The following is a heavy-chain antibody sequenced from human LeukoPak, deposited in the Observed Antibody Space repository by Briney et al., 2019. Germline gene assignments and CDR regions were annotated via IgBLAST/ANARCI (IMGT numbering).Heavy chain of an antibody. CDR2: ISGSGGST. D-gene: IGHD3-3*01. Sequence: GGSLRLSCAASGFTFSSYAMSWVRQAPGKGLEWVSAISGSGGSTYYADSVKGRFTISRDNSKNTLYLQMNSLRAEDTAVYYCAKDTPAEYYDFWSGYYTPGYYMDVWGKGTTVTVSS. J-gene: IGHJ6*03. CDR3: AKDTPAEYYDFWSGYYTPGYYMDV. V-gene: IGHV3-23*01. CDR1: GFTFSSYA.